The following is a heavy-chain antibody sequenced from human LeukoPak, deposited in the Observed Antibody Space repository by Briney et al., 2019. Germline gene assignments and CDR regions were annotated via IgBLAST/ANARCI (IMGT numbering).Heavy chain of an antibody. J-gene: IGHJ5*02. CDR3: ARDNAELPYNWFDP. V-gene: IGHV4-31*03. D-gene: IGHD1-14*01. CDR1: GGSISSGGYY. Sequence: SETLSLTCTVSGGSISSGGYYWSWIRQHPGKGPEWIGYIYYSGSTYYNPSLKSRVTISVDTSKNQFSLKLSSVTAADTAVYYCARDNAELPYNWFDPWGQGTLVTVSS. CDR2: IYYSGST.